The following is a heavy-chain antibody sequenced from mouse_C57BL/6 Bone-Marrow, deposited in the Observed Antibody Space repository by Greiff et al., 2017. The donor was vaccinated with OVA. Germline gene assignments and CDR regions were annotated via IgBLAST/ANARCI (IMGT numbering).Heavy chain of an antibody. D-gene: IGHD4-1*01. Sequence: EVQLQQSGPVLVKPGASVKMSCKASGYTFTDYYMNWVKQSHGKSLEWIGVINPYNGGTSYNQKFKGKATLTVDESSSTAYMELNSLTSEDSAVYYCARLGPKVYFDYWGQGTTLTVSS. CDR1: GYTFTDYY. V-gene: IGHV1-19*01. J-gene: IGHJ2*01. CDR3: ARLGPKVYFDY. CDR2: INPYNGGT.